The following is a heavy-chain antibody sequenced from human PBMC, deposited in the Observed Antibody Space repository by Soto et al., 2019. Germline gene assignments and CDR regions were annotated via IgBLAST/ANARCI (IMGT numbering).Heavy chain of an antibody. CDR3: ARDAGI. Sequence: GVTLRRSCAASGFTFSSYEMNWVRHPPGKGLEWDSYISSSGSTIYYADSVEGRFTISRDNAKNSPYLQMQSLRVEERAVYYCARDAGIWGEGTMVTVSS. V-gene: IGHV3-48*03. CDR1: GFTFSSYE. D-gene: IGHD6-13*01. J-gene: IGHJ3*02. CDR2: ISSSGSTI.